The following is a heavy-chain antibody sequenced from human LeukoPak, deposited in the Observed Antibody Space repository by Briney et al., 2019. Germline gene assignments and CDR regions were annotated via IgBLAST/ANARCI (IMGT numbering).Heavy chain of an antibody. Sequence: PGGSLRLSCAVSGITLSNYGMSRVRQAPGKGLEWVAGISDSSGRTNYADSVQGRFTIARDNSKNTLYLQMNSLRAEDTAVYFCAKRGVVIRVILVGFHKEAYYFDSWGQGALVTVSS. CDR1: GITLSNYG. CDR3: AKRGVVIRVILVGFHKEAYYFDS. D-gene: IGHD3-10*01. V-gene: IGHV3-23*01. CDR2: ISDSSGRT. J-gene: IGHJ4*02.